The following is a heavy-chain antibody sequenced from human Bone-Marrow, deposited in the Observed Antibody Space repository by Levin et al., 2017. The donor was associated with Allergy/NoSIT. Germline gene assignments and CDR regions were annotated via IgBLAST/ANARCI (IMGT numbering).Heavy chain of an antibody. CDR1: GFTFSSYA. CDR2: ISGSGGST. J-gene: IGHJ4*02. D-gene: IGHD5/OR15-5a*01. V-gene: IGHV3-23*01. Sequence: GESLKISCAASGFTFSSYAMSWVRQAPGKGLEWVSAISGSGGSTYYADSVKGRFTISRDNSKNTLYLQMNSLRAEDTAVYYCAKCLLYYFDYWGQGTLVTVSS. CDR3: AKCLLYYFDY.